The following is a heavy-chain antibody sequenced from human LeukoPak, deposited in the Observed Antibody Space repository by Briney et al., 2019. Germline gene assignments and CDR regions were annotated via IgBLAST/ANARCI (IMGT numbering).Heavy chain of an antibody. V-gene: IGHV3-21*01. J-gene: IGHJ4*02. Sequence: GGSLRLSCAASGFTFNNYNMNWVRQAPGKGLEWVSSISSSSSYIYYADSVKGRFTISRDNSKNSPYLQMNSLTAEDTAVYYCARGVGTGDDYWGQGTLVTVSS. CDR2: ISSSSSYI. CDR1: GFTFNNYN. CDR3: ARGVGTGDDY. D-gene: IGHD1-1*01.